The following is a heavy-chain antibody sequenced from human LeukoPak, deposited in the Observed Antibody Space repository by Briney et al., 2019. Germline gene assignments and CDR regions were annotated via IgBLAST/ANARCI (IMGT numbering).Heavy chain of an antibody. CDR2: ISYDGSNK. V-gene: IGHV3-30*01. D-gene: IGHD1-26*01. J-gene: IGHJ4*02. CDR1: GFTFSSYA. Sequence: GGSLRLSCAASGFTFSSYAMHWVRQAPGKGLEWVAVISYDGSNKYYVDSVKGRFTISRDNSKNTLYLQMNSLTGDDTAVYYCARGEGDSGSYFGTRFDYWGQGTLVTVSS. CDR3: ARGEGDSGSYFGTRFDY.